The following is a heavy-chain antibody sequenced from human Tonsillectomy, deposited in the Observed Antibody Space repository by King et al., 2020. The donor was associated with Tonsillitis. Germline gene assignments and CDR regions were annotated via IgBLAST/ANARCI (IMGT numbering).Heavy chain of an antibody. CDR1: GGSITSGNDY. D-gene: IGHD3-10*01. Sequence: HVQLQESGPGLVKPSETLSLTCTVSGGSITSGNDYWSWIRQPAGKGLEWIGRIYTSGSTNHNPSLNSRGTRSVDTSKNQFSLKLSSVTAAATAVYYCARGRLVGGGFDYWGQGTLVTVSS. J-gene: IGHJ4*02. CDR3: ARGRLVGGGFDY. CDR2: IYTSGST. V-gene: IGHV4-61*02.